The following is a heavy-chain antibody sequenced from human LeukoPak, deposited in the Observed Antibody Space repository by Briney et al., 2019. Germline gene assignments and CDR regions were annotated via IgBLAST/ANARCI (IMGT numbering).Heavy chain of an antibody. D-gene: IGHD5-12*01. V-gene: IGHV3-48*01. CDR2: IRSSSET. Sequence: GGSLRLSSAASGFIFSQYSMNWVRQAPGKGLEWVSHIRSSSETFYADSVKGRFTISRDNARNSLYLQMNNLRGEDTAIYYCARDAGNSGYGCDLWGQGTLVTASS. J-gene: IGHJ5*02. CDR1: GFIFSQYS. CDR3: ARDAGNSGYGCDL.